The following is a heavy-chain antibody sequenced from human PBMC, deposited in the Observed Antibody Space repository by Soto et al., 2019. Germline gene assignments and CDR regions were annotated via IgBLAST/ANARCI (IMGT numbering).Heavy chain of an antibody. CDR2: IGGSGGST. CDR1: GFTFSSHA. J-gene: IGHJ6*02. Sequence: GGSLRLSCAASGFTFSSHAMSWVRQAPGKGLEWVSAIGGSGGSTYYADSVKGRFTISRDNSKNTLFLQMNSLRAEDTAVYYCAKDPYYYDTSEMDVWGQGTTVTVYS. V-gene: IGHV3-23*01. CDR3: AKDPYYYDTSEMDV. D-gene: IGHD3-22*01.